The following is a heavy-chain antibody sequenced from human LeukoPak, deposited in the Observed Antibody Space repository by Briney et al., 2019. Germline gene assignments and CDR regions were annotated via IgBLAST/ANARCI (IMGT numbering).Heavy chain of an antibody. D-gene: IGHD6-19*01. J-gene: IGHJ6*03. CDR1: GFTVSFNY. CDR3: ARAQWRTYSYYYMDV. V-gene: IGHV3-53*01. CDR2: IYSGGSS. Sequence: GGSLRLSCAASGFTVSFNYMSWVRQAPGKGLEWISVIYSGGSSYYADSVKGRFTISRDDSKNTLYLQMNSLRAEDTAIYYCARAQWRTYSYYYMDVWGKGTTVTVSS.